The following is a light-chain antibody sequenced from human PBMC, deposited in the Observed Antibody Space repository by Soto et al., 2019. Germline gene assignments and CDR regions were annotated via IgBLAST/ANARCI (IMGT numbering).Light chain of an antibody. Sequence: EIVLTQSPGSLSLSPGQRATLSCRASQSVDTTFFAWYQKKPGQAPRLLIYGASKRATGIPDRFSGSGSGQDFTLIISRLEPEDFAVYYCQQYMSSVTFGQGTKVEIK. V-gene: IGKV3-20*01. CDR1: QSVDTTF. CDR3: QQYMSSVT. CDR2: GAS. J-gene: IGKJ1*01.